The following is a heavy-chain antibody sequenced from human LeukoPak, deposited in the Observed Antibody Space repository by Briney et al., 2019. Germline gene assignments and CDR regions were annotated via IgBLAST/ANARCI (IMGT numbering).Heavy chain of an antibody. CDR2: ISSSSSYI. CDR1: GITFIKYS. Sequence: PGGSLRLSCAASGITFIKYSMTWVRQAPGKGLEWVSSISSSSSYIYYADSVKGRFTISRDNAKNSLYLQMNSLRAEDMALYYCAKGPRDYYDSSGYFDYWGQGTLVTVSS. J-gene: IGHJ4*02. CDR3: AKGPRDYYDSSGYFDY. V-gene: IGHV3-21*04. D-gene: IGHD3-22*01.